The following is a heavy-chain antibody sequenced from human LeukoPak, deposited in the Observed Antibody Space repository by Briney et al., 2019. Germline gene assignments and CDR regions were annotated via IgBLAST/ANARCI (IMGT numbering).Heavy chain of an antibody. CDR2: IRYDGSNK. CDR1: GFTFSSYG. Sequence: GGSLRLSCAASGFTFSSYGMHWVRQAPGKGLEWVAFIRYDGSNKYYADSVKGRFTISRDNSKNTLYLQMNSLRAEDTAVYYCAKDPLYCSGGSCYAFDIWGQGTMVTVSS. V-gene: IGHV3-30*02. J-gene: IGHJ3*02. D-gene: IGHD2-15*01. CDR3: AKDPLYCSGGSCYAFDI.